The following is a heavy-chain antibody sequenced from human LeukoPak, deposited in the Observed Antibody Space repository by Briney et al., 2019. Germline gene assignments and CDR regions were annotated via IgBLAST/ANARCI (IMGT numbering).Heavy chain of an antibody. CDR2: INWNGGST. D-gene: IGHD2-15*01. Sequence: GGSLRLSCAASGFTFDDYGMSWVRQAPGKGLEWVSGINWNGGSTGYADSVKGRFTISRDNAKNSLYLQMNSLRAEDTAVYYCAREDWPPYCSGGSCYSRYFDLWGRGTLVTVSS. V-gene: IGHV3-20*04. J-gene: IGHJ2*01. CDR3: AREDWPPYCSGGSCYSRYFDL. CDR1: GFTFDDYG.